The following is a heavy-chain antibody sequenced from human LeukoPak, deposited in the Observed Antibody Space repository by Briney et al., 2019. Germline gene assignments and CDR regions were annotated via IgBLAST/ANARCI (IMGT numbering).Heavy chain of an antibody. CDR2: ISSSGSTI. V-gene: IGHV3-48*03. CDR1: GFTLSSYE. J-gene: IGHJ6*04. D-gene: IGHD3-10*02. CDR3: AELGITMIGGV. Sequence: PGGSLRLSCAASGFTLSSYEMNWVRQAPGKGLEWVSYISSSGSTIYYADSVKGRFTISRDNAKNSLYLQMNGLRAEDTAVYYCAELGITMIGGVWGKGTTVTISS.